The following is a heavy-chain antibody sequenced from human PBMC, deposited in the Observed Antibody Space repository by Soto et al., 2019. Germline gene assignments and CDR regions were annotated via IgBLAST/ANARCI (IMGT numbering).Heavy chain of an antibody. D-gene: IGHD2-15*01. Sequence: QPGGSLRLSCAASGFIFRDYWMNWVRQAPGKGPEWVANIKVDGTEKNYVDSVKGRFTISRDNAKNSLYLQMNSLRVEDTAVYYCARVNCSGGSCYGSRYYYYMDVWGKGTTVTVSS. CDR2: IKVDGTEK. CDR3: ARVNCSGGSCYGSRYYYYMDV. CDR1: GFIFRDYW. J-gene: IGHJ6*03. V-gene: IGHV3-7*03.